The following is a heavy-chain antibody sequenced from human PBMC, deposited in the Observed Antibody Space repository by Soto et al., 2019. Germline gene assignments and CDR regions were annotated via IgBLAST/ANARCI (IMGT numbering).Heavy chain of an antibody. CDR1: GFTFSSYA. V-gene: IGHV3-30-3*01. D-gene: IGHD2-2*01. J-gene: IGHJ5*02. CDR2: ISSDGSNK. CDR3: ARDLAHSIYCSSTSCYRGGCDWFDP. Sequence: QVQLVESGGGVVQPGRSLRLSCAASGFTFSSYAMHWVRQAPGKGLEWVAVISSDGSNKYYADSVKGRFTISRDNSKNTLYLQMNSLRAEDTAVYYCARDLAHSIYCSSTSCYRGGCDWFDPWGQGTLVTVSS.